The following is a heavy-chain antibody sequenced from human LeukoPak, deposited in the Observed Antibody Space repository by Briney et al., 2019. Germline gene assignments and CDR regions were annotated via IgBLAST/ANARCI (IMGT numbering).Heavy chain of an antibody. D-gene: IGHD2-21*02. V-gene: IGHV3-23*01. CDR1: GFTFSSYA. Sequence: GGSLRLSCAASGFTFSSYAMTWVRQAPGGGLEWVSSITGSGSSTYYADSVKGRFTISRDNSKNMVYVQMNSLRAEDTAVYFCAKPPRVVVVTAFDSWGQGTLVTVSS. CDR3: AKPPRVVVVTAFDS. CDR2: ITGSGSST. J-gene: IGHJ4*02.